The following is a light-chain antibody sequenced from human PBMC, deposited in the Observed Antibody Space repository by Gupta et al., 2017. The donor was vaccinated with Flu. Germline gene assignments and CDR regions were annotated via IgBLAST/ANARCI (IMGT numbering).Light chain of an antibody. CDR1: RSVNRW. Sequence: IQMTQYPSTLSASVGDRVTITCRASRSVNRWLAWYQQKPGKAPKLLIYEASSLEGGVPAWFSGSGSGTEFTLTISSLQPDDFATYYCQHDEGDSTFGQGTKVEIK. J-gene: IGKJ1*01. CDR2: EAS. V-gene: IGKV1-5*03. CDR3: QHDEGDST.